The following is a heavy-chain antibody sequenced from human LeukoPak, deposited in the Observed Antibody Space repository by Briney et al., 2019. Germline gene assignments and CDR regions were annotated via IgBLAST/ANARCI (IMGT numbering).Heavy chain of an antibody. CDR3: AKEATRFTYYYYYGMDV. J-gene: IGHJ6*02. CDR2: ISYDGSNK. D-gene: IGHD1-26*01. V-gene: IGHV3-30*18. Sequence: GRSLRLSCAASGFTFSSYGMHWVRQAPGKGLEWVAVISYDGSNKYYADSVKGRFTISRDNSKNTLYLQMNSLRAEDTAVYYCAKEATRFTYYYYYGMDVWGQGTTVTVSS. CDR1: GFTFSSYG.